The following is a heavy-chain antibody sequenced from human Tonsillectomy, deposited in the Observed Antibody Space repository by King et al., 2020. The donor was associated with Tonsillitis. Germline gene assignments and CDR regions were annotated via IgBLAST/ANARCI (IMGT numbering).Heavy chain of an antibody. J-gene: IGHJ4*02. CDR1: GFTFSDYY. V-gene: IGHV3-11*01. CDR2: ISNSNM. CDR3: ARDYPYDQSPFDD. D-gene: IGHD2-2*01. Sequence: VQLVESGGGLVKPGGSLRLSCAASGFTFSDYYMSWIRQAPGKGLEWVSYISNSNMYYADSVKGRFTISRDNAKNSLYLQMNSLRAEYTAVYYCARDYPYDQSPFDDWGQGTLVTVSS.